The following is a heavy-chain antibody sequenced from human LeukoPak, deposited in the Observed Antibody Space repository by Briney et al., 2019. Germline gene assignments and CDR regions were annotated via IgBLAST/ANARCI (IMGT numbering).Heavy chain of an antibody. CDR3: AREVVVPAARRAYYYYYYMDV. CDR2: ISYDGTNK. V-gene: IGHV3-30*07. J-gene: IGHJ6*03. CDR1: GFTFSSYA. Sequence: GGSLRLSCAASGFTFSSYAMHWVRQAPGKGLEWVALISYDGTNKFYEDSVKGRFTISRDNSKNTLYLQMNSLRAEDTAVYYCAREVVVPAARRAYYYYYYMDVWGKGTTVTASS. D-gene: IGHD2-2*01.